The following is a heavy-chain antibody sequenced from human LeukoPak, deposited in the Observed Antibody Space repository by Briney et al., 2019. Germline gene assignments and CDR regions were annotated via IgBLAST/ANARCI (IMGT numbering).Heavy chain of an antibody. CDR1: GGTFSSYA. D-gene: IGHD3-3*01. CDR3: ARIGVVTSPPEYYFDY. CDR2: IIPIFGTA. Sequence: SVKVSCKASGGTFSSYAISWVRQAPGQGLEWMGGIIPIFGTANYAQMFQGRVTITADESTSTAYMELSSLRSEDTAVYYCARIGVVTSPPEYYFDYWGQGTLVTVSS. J-gene: IGHJ4*02. V-gene: IGHV1-69*13.